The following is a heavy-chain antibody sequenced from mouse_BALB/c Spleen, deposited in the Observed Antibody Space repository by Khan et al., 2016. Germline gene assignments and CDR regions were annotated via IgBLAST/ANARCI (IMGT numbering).Heavy chain of an antibody. Sequence: EVELVESGGGLVKPGGSLKLSCAASGFTFSSYTMSWVRPTPEKRLAWVATISSGGTYTYYPASVKGRFTISRDNAKNTLYLQMSSLNSEVTAMYYCTNSYDGYYEVPYWGQGTLVTVSA. CDR3: TNSYDGYYEVPY. D-gene: IGHD2-3*01. J-gene: IGHJ3*01. V-gene: IGHV5-6-4*01. CDR1: GFTFSSYT. CDR2: ISSGGTYT.